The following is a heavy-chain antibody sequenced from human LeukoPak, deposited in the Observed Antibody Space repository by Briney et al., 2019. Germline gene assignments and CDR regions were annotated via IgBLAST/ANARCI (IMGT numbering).Heavy chain of an antibody. V-gene: IGHV3-23*01. CDR3: AKDVDCSGGSCYPLSYFDY. J-gene: IGHJ4*02. CDR1: GFTFSSYA. Sequence: GGSLRLSCAASGFTFSSYAMSWVRQAPGKGLEWVSAISGSGGSTYYADSVKGRFTISRNNSKNTLYLQMNSLRADDTAVYYCAKDVDCSGGSCYPLSYFDYWGQGTLVTVSS. D-gene: IGHD2-15*01. CDR2: ISGSGGST.